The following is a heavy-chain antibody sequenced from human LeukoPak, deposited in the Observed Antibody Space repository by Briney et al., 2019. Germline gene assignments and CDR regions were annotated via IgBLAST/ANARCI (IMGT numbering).Heavy chain of an antibody. V-gene: IGHV4-34*01. CDR3: ARGPIVLMVYAGYFQH. CDR2: INHSGST. CDR1: GGSFSGYY. D-gene: IGHD2-8*01. J-gene: IGHJ1*01. Sequence: SETLSLTCAVYGGSFSGYYWSWIRQPPGKGLEWIGEINHSGSTNHNPSLKSRVTISVDTSKNQFSLKLSSVTAADTAVYYCARGPIVLMVYAGYFQHWGQGTLVTVSS.